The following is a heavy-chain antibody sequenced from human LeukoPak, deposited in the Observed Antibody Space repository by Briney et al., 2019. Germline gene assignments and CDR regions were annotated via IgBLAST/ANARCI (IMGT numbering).Heavy chain of an antibody. V-gene: IGHV4-34*01. CDR3: ARAIKQQLVTLYYYYYMDV. CDR2: INHSGST. D-gene: IGHD6-13*01. J-gene: IGHJ6*03. CDR1: GGSFSVYY. Sequence: PSETLSLTCAVYGGSFSVYYWSWIRQPPGKGLEWIGEINHSGSTNYNPSLKSRVTISVDTSKNQFSLKLSSVTAADTAVYYCARAIKQQLVTLYYYYYMDVWGKGTTVTVSS.